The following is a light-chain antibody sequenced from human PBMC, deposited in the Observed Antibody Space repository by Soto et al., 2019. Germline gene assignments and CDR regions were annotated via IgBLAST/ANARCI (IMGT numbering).Light chain of an antibody. J-gene: IGKJ1*01. V-gene: IGKV3-20*01. Sequence: EIVLTQSPGTLSLSPGERATLSCRASQRVGRNYLAWYQQKPGQAPRLLIYGASSRATGIPDSFSGSGSGTDFTLTISRLEPEDFAVYYCQQYASSPLTFGQGTKVEIK. CDR3: QQYASSPLT. CDR2: GAS. CDR1: QRVGRNY.